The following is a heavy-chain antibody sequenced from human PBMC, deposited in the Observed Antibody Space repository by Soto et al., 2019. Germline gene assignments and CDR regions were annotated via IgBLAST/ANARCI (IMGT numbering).Heavy chain of an antibody. CDR3: ARGTYQVKRGYYYYMDV. Sequence: QVQLQESGPGLVKPSQTLSLTCTVSGGSISSGGYYWSWIRQHPGKGLEWIGYIYYSGSTYYIPSLKSRVTISVDTSKNQFSLKLSSVTAADTAVYYCARGTYQVKRGYYYYMDVWGKGTTVTVSS. CDR1: GGSISSGGYY. D-gene: IGHD2-2*01. J-gene: IGHJ6*03. CDR2: IYYSGST. V-gene: IGHV4-31*03.